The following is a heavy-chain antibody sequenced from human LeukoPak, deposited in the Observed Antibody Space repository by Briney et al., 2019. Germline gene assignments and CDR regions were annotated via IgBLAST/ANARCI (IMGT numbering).Heavy chain of an antibody. Sequence: PSETLSLTCAVSGYSISSGYYWGWIRQPPGKGLEWIGSIYRSGSTYYNPSLKSRVTISVDTSRNQLSLKLTSVTAADTALYYCARAIFGVANAFDMWGQGPMVTVSS. CDR3: ARAIFGVANAFDM. CDR2: IYRSGST. J-gene: IGHJ3*02. CDR1: GYSISSGYY. V-gene: IGHV4-38-2*01. D-gene: IGHD3-3*01.